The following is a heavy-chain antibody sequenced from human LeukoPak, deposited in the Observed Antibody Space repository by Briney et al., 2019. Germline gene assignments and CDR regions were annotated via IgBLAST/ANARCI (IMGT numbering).Heavy chain of an antibody. CDR3: AKFYDGYSYGLLDY. Sequence: GGSLRLSCAASGLTFSSHWMHWVRQAPGKGLVWVSRITNDGSSTTYADSVKGRFTISRDSSKNTLYLQMNSLRAEDTAVYYCAKFYDGYSYGLLDYWGQGTLVTVSS. D-gene: IGHD5-18*01. CDR1: GLTFSSHW. V-gene: IGHV3-74*01. J-gene: IGHJ4*02. CDR2: ITNDGSST.